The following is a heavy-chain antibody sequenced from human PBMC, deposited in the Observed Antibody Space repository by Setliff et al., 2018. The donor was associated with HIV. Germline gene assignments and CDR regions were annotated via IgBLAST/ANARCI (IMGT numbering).Heavy chain of an antibody. CDR2: INSSGTT. CDR3: ARRGRFMGWPHFDY. D-gene: IGHD3-3*01. V-gene: IGHV4-4*09. Sequence: SETLSLTCTVSGGSFSNFFWNWIRQPPGKGLEWIGYINSSGTTNYNPSLKSRVNISIDPSKNHFTLRLSSVTVADTAVYYCARRGRFMGWPHFDYWGQGTLVTVSS. CDR1: GGSFSNFF. J-gene: IGHJ4*02.